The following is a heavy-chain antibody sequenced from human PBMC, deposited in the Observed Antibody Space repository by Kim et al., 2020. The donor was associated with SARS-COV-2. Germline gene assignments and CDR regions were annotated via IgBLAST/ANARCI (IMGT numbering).Heavy chain of an antibody. Sequence: YADSVKGRFTISRDNSKNTLYLQMNSLRAEDTAVYYCARDRVGATRGAFDIWGQGTIVTVSS. J-gene: IGHJ3*02. CDR3: ARDRVGATRGAFDI. D-gene: IGHD1-26*01. V-gene: IGHV3-66*01.